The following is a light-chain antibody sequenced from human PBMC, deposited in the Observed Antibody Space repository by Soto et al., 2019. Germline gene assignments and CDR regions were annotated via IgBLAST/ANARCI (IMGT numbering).Light chain of an antibody. CDR1: QSVSIN. V-gene: IGKV3-15*01. J-gene: IGKJ2*01. Sequence: EIVLTQSPATLSVSPGERATLSCRASQSVSINLAWYQHKPGQAPRLLIYDASTRATGIPARFSGGGSGTALTLIISSLQSEDFAVYYCQQSNIWPPYTFGQGTKLEIK. CDR2: DAS. CDR3: QQSNIWPPYT.